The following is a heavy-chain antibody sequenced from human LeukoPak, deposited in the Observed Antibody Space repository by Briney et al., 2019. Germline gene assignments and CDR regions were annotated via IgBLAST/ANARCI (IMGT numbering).Heavy chain of an antibody. CDR3: TRHTDDPRYYYDSSGYSS. J-gene: IGHJ4*02. CDR1: GFTFSSYG. V-gene: IGHV3-23*01. CDR2: ISGSGGST. D-gene: IGHD3-22*01. Sequence: PGGSLRLSCAASGFTFSSYGMSWVRQAPGKGLEWVSAISGSGGSTYYADSVKGRFTISRDNSKNTAYLQMNSLKTEDTAVYYCTRHTDDPRYYYDSSGYSSWGQGTLVTVSS.